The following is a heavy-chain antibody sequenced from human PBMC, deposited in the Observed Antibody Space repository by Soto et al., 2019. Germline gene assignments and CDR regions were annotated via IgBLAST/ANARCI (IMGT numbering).Heavy chain of an antibody. J-gene: IGHJ5*01. CDR2: VSGSGGTT. V-gene: IGHV3-23*01. CDR1: GLSLSGYA. Sequence: EVQLMESGGGLVQPGESLRLSCVVSGLSLSGYALSWVRQAPGKGLEWVSAVSGSGGTTYYADSVKGRFTISRENSKNTLFLEMTSLRAEDTATYYCAKDPSRSPGNWLDSWGQGIVVKVSS. D-gene: IGHD6-6*01. CDR3: AKDPSRSPGNWLDS.